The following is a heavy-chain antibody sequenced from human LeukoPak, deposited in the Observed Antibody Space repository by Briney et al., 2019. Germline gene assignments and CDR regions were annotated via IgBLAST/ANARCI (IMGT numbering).Heavy chain of an antibody. D-gene: IGHD5-24*01. CDR3: ARDRGWEMATIGRFDY. V-gene: IGHV3-30-3*01. J-gene: IGHJ4*02. CDR2: ISYDGSNK. Sequence: PGGSLRLSCAASGFTFSSYAMHWVRQAPGKGLEWVAVISYDGSNKYYADSVKGRFTISRDNSKNTLYLQMNSLRAEDTAVYYCARDRGWEMATIGRFDYWGQGTLVTVSS. CDR1: GFTFSSYA.